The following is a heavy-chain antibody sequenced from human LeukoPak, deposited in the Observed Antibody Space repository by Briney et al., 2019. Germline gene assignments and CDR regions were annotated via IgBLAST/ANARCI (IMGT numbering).Heavy chain of an antibody. CDR2: ISGSGGST. V-gene: IGHV3-23*01. J-gene: IGHJ4*02. CDR3: AKGGAEWSYYFDY. D-gene: IGHD3-3*01. Sequence: GGSLRLSCAASGFTCSNYAMTWVRQAPGKGLEWVSAISGSGGSTYYADSVKGRFTISRDNSKNTLYLQVNSLRAEDTAVYYCAKGGAEWSYYFDYRGQGTLVTVSS. CDR1: GFTCSNYA.